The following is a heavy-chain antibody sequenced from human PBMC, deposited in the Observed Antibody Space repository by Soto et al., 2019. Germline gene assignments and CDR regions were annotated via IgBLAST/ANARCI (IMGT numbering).Heavy chain of an antibody. V-gene: IGHV1-18*01. J-gene: IGHJ6*03. CDR1: GYTFTSYG. CDR2: ISAYNGNT. D-gene: IGHD3-3*01. CDR3: ARDGIFGVVITDYYYYMDV. Sequence: ASVKVSCKASGYTFTSYGISWVRQAPGQGLERMGWISAYNGNTNYAQKLQGRVTMTTDTSTSTAYMELRSLRSDDTAVYYCARDGIFGVVITDYYYYMDVWGKGTTVTVSS.